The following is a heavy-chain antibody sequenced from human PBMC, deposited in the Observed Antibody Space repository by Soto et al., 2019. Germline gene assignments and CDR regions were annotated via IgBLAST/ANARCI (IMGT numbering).Heavy chain of an antibody. D-gene: IGHD3-22*01. CDR1: GYTFTSYD. CDR2: MNPNSGNT. CDR3: ARVVVMNAFDI. J-gene: IGHJ3*02. Sequence: GSVKVSCKASGYTFTSYDINWVRQATGQGLEWMGWMNPNSGNTGYAQKFQGRVTMTRNTSISTAYMELRSLRSDDTAVYYCARVVVMNAFDIWGQGTMVTVSS. V-gene: IGHV1-8*01.